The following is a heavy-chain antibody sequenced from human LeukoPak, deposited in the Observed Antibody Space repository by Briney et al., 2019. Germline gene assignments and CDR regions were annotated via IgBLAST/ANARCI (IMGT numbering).Heavy chain of an antibody. Sequence: SETLSLTCTVSGGSISGYYWSWIRQPPGKGLEWIGYIYYSGTTNYNPSLKSRVTISVDTSKNQFSLKLSSVTAADTAVYYCARGVYIAAAQYAYWGQGTLVTVSS. CDR1: GGSISGYY. D-gene: IGHD6-13*01. CDR2: IYYSGTT. V-gene: IGHV4-59*01. J-gene: IGHJ4*02. CDR3: ARGVYIAAAQYAY.